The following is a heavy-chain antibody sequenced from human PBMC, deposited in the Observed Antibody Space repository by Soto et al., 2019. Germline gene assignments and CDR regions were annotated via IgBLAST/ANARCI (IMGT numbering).Heavy chain of an antibody. CDR2: INSYNGNT. J-gene: IGHJ4*02. CDR1: GYTFTSSG. Sequence: GPVTFSCQASGYTFTSSGDNWVRQGPGQGRVWMGWINSYNGNTNYGQNFKGRVTMTLDTSTTTAYMKVRCMRSADTAVYYCARGAPGVAGHVIWGQGTLVTVSS. CDR3: ARGAPGVAGHVI. V-gene: IGHV1-18*01. D-gene: IGHD2-8*01.